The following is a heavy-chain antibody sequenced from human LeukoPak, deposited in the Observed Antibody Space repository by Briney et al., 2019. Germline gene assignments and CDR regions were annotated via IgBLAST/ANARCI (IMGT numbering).Heavy chain of an antibody. J-gene: IGHJ5*02. CDR1: GGSISSGGYY. CDR2: IYYSGST. CDR3: ARECRASCYVLGFDP. Sequence: NASETLSLTCTVSGGSISSGGYYWSWIRQHPGKGLEWIGYIYYSGSTYYNPSLKSRVTISVDTSKNQFSLKLSSVTAADTAVYYCARECRASCYVLGFDPWGQGTLVTVSS. D-gene: IGHD2-2*01. V-gene: IGHV4-31*03.